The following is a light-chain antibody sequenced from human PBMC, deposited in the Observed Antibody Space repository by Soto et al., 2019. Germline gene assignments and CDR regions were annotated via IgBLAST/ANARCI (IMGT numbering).Light chain of an antibody. J-gene: IGLJ2*01. CDR1: SSNIGAGYD. V-gene: IGLV1-40*01. CDR3: QSYDSSPHVV. CDR2: GNS. Sequence: QSVLTQPPSVYGAPGQRVTISCTGSSSNIGAGYDVHWYQQLPGTAPKLLIYGNSNRPSGVPDRFSGSKSGTSASLAITGLQAEDEADYYCQSYDSSPHVVFGGGTQLTVL.